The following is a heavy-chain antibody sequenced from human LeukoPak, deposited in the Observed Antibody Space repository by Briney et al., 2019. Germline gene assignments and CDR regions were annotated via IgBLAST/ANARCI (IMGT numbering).Heavy chain of an antibody. CDR1: GGSFSGYY. CDR2: INHSGST. D-gene: IGHD2-2*01. Sequence: PSETLSLTCAVYGGSFSGYYWSWIRQPPGKGLEWIGEINHSGSTYYNPSLKSRVTISVDRSKNQFSLKLSSVTAADTAVYYCARGGCSSTSCPPRIDYWGQGTLVTVSS. V-gene: IGHV4-34*01. J-gene: IGHJ4*02. CDR3: ARGGCSSTSCPPRIDY.